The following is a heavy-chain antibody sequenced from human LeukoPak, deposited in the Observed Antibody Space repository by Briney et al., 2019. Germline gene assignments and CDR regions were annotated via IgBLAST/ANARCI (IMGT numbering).Heavy chain of an antibody. CDR1: GGSISSSSYS. D-gene: IGHD6-13*01. CDR3: ARSGWGSSWYYFDS. V-gene: IGHV4-39*07. J-gene: IGHJ4*02. CDR2: MYYSGST. Sequence: SETLSLTCSVSGGSISSSSYSWGWIRQPPGKGLEWIGSMYYSGSTYYNPSLKTRVTISIDEPKNQFSLKLSSVTAADTAVYFCARSGWGSSWYYFDSWGQGTLVTVSS.